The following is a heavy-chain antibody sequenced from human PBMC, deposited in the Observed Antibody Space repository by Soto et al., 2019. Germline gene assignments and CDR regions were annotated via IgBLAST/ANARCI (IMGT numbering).Heavy chain of an antibody. Sequence: QITLKESGPTLVRPTQTLTLTCTFSGFSLTTSGVGVGWIRQPPGKALEWLAVIYWDDDKRYSSSLKSRLTTXXHXSXIQVLLTMTNMDPVDTATYYCAHHPYYGLGSYSFDYWGQGTLVTVSS. CDR2: IYWDDDK. CDR1: GFSLTTSGVG. J-gene: IGHJ4*02. V-gene: IGHV2-5*02. D-gene: IGHD3-10*01. CDR3: AHHPYYGLGSYSFDY.